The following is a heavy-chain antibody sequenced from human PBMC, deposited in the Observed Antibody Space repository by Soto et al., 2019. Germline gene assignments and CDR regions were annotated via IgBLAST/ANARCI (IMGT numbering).Heavy chain of an antibody. CDR3: ARTLEQYNYYGMDV. J-gene: IGHJ6*02. CDR2: IYPCDSDT. CDR1: GYSFTSYW. V-gene: IGHV5-51*01. Sequence: PVESLKSSYKGSGYSFTSYWISWARQMPGKGLEWMGIIYPCDSDTRYSPSFQGQVTISADKSISTAYLQWSSLKASDTAMYYCARTLEQYNYYGMDVWGQGTTVTVSS. D-gene: IGHD1-1*01.